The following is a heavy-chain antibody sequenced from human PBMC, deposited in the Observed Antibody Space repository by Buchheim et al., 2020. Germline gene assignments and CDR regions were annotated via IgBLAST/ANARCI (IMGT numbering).Heavy chain of an antibody. CDR3: ARDHSPPGSTGSYYYYGMDV. V-gene: IGHV3-66*01. CDR1: GFTVRSNY. J-gene: IGHJ6*02. Sequence: EVQLVESGGGLVQPGGSLRLSCAASGFTVRSNYMTWVRQAPGKGLEWVSVISAGGSTHYSDSVKGRFGISSESYRNTVYLHMSSLRAEDTAVYYCARDHSPPGSTGSYYYYGMDVWGQGTT. CDR2: ISAGGST. D-gene: IGHD1-14*01.